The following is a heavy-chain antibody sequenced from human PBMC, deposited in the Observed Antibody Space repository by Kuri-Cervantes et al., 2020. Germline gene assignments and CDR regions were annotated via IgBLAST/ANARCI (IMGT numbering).Heavy chain of an antibody. D-gene: IGHD3-22*01. CDR3: ARPYYYDPTGSSVWLDP. J-gene: IGHJ5*02. Sequence: SETLSLTCAVSGYSISSSNWWSWVRQPPGKGLEWIGEIYHSGSTNYNPSLKSRVTISVDKSKNQFSLRLKSVTATDTAVYYCARPYYYDPTGSSVWLDPWGQGTLVTVSS. CDR2: IYHSGST. V-gene: IGHV4-4*02. CDR1: GYSISSSNW.